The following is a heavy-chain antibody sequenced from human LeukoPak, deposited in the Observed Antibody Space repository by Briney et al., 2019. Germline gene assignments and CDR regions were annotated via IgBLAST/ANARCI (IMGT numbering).Heavy chain of an antibody. D-gene: IGHD6-19*01. CDR2: ISSSSSYT. V-gene: IGHV3-11*06. CDR1: GFTFSDYY. Sequence: GGSLRLSCAASGFTFSDYYMSWIRQAPGKGLEWASYISSSSSYTNYADSVKGRFTISRDNAKNSLYLQMNSLRAEDTAVYYCAREVLAVAGTIRRYYFDYWGQGTLVTVSS. J-gene: IGHJ4*02. CDR3: AREVLAVAGTIRRYYFDY.